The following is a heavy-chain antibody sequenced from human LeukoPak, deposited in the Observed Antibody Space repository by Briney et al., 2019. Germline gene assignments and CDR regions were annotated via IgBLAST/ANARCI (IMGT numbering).Heavy chain of an antibody. CDR1: GFIVSSNY. V-gene: IGHV3-23*01. J-gene: IGHJ4*02. Sequence: PGGSLRLSCAVSGFIVSSNYMSWVRQAPGKGLEWVSAISGSGDSTYYADSVKGRFTISRDNSKNTLYLQMNSLRAEDTAVYYCANFGCSSTSCLDYWGQGTLVTVSS. CDR3: ANFGCSSTSCLDY. CDR2: ISGSGDST. D-gene: IGHD2-2*01.